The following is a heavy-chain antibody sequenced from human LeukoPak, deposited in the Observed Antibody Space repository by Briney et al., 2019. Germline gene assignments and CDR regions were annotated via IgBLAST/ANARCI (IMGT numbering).Heavy chain of an antibody. D-gene: IGHD2-2*01. CDR1: GGSFSGYY. CDR2: INHSGST. CDR3: ARAYCSSTSCPH. J-gene: IGHJ4*02. Sequence: SETLSLTCAVYGGSFSGYYWSWIRQPPGKGLEWIGEINHSGSTNYNPSLKSRVTISVDTSKNQFSLKLSSVTAADTAVYYCARAYCSSTSCPHWGQETLVTVSS. V-gene: IGHV4-34*01.